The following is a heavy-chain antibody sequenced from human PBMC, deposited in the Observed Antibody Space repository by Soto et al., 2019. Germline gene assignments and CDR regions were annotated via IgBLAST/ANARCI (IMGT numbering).Heavy chain of an antibody. Sequence: GGSLRLSCAASGFTFRNYAMSWVRQAPGKGLEWVSRISGNGGDINYADSVKGRFTISRDNSKNALYLQMNSLRGEDTAVYYFAQRGDSVEVSRTFVGYDMDVWGQGTTVTVSS. J-gene: IGHJ6*02. D-gene: IGHD3-16*01. CDR3: AQRGDSVEVSRTFVGYDMDV. V-gene: IGHV3-23*01. CDR1: GFTFRNYA. CDR2: ISGNGGDI.